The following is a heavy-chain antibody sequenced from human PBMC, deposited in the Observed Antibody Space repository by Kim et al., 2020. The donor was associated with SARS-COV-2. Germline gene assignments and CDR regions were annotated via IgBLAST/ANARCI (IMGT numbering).Heavy chain of an antibody. CDR3: AKGSALVGAPGPLY. D-gene: IGHD1-26*01. J-gene: IGHJ4*02. V-gene: IGHV3-23*01. Sequence: GGSLRLSCAASGFTFSSYAMSWVRQAPGKGLEWVSAISGSGGSTYYADSVKGRVTISRDNSKNTLYLQMNSLRAEDTAVYYCAKGSALVGAPGPLYWGQGTLVTVSS. CDR2: ISGSGGST. CDR1: GFTFSSYA.